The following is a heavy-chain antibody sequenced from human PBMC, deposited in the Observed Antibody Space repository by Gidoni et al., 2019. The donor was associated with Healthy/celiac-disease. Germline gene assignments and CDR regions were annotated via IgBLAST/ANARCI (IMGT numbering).Heavy chain of an antibody. CDR3: ARDKQQLDGNYYGMDV. Sequence: EVQLVESGGGVVQPGGSLRLSWAAAGVTCSSYDMHWVRQPTGKGLEWVSAMGTAGDTYYPGSVTGRFTLSRENANTSLYLQMNSLRAGYTAVYYCARDKQQLDGNYYGMDVWGHGTTVTVSS. D-gene: IGHD6-13*01. J-gene: IGHJ6*02. CDR1: GVTCSSYD. CDR2: MGTAGDT. V-gene: IGHV3-13*04.